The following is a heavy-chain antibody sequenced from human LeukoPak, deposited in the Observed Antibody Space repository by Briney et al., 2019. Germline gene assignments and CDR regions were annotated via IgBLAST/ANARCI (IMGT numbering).Heavy chain of an antibody. CDR3: ARDVVVVPAAREGWFDP. V-gene: IGHV4-30-4*01. CDR2: IYYSGST. J-gene: IGHJ5*02. D-gene: IGHD2-2*01. CDR1: GGSISSGDYY. Sequence: SETLSLTCTVSGGSISSGDYYWSWIRQPPGKGLEWIGYIYYSGSTYYNPSLKSRVTISVDTSKNQFSLKLSSVTAADTAVYYCARDVVVVPAAREGWFDPWGLGTLVTVSS.